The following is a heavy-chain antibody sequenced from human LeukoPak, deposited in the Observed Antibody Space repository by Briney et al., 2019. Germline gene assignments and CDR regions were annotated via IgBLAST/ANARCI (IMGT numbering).Heavy chain of an antibody. CDR2: ISSSSSYI. J-gene: IGHJ5*02. V-gene: IGHV3-21*01. D-gene: IGHD2-2*01. Sequence: PGGSLRLSCAASGFTFSSYGMSWVRQAPGKGLEWVSSISSSSSYIYYADSVKGRFTISRDNAKNSLYLQMNSLRAEDTAVYYCARDGGAAAMFWFDPWGQGTLVTVSS. CDR3: ARDGGAAAMFWFDP. CDR1: GFTFSSYG.